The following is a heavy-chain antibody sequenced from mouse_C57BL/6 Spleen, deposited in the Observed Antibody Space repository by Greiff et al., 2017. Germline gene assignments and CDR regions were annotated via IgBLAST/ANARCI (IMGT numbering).Heavy chain of an antibody. J-gene: IGHJ2*01. D-gene: IGHD2-4*01. CDR3: ASRDSTMTYYFDY. V-gene: IGHV14-3*01. Sequence: LVESVAELVRPGASVKLSCTASGFNIKNTYMHWVKQRPEQGLEWIGRIDPANGNTKYAPKFQGKATITADTSSNTAYLQLSSLTSEDTAIYYCASRDSTMTYYFDYWGQGTTLTVSS. CDR2: IDPANGNT. CDR1: GFNIKNTY.